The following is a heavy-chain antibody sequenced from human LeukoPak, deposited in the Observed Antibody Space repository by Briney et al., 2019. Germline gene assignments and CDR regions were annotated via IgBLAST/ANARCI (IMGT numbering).Heavy chain of an antibody. CDR1: GGSISSSSYY. CDR2: IYYSGST. CDR3: ARIPPYYYGSGSYPFDY. Sequence: SETLSLTCTVSGGSISSSSYYWGWNRQPPGKGLEWIGSIYYSGSTYYNPSPKSRVTISVDTSKNQFSLKLSSVTAADTAVYYCARIPPYYYGSGSYPFDYWGQGTLVTVSS. D-gene: IGHD3-10*01. V-gene: IGHV4-39*01. J-gene: IGHJ4*02.